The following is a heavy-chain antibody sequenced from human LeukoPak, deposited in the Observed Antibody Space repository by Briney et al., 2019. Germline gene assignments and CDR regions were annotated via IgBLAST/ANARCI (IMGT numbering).Heavy chain of an antibody. CDR2: VKRNGGEK. J-gene: IGHJ4*02. CDR1: TFTFTPGW. Sequence: GGSLRLSCEASTFTFTPGWMSWVRQAPGKGLEWVAMVKRNGGEKHYVDSVRGRFTISRDNAKNSLYLQMDSLRDEDTAVYYCASRDTAHPSGDHWGQGTLVTVSS. D-gene: IGHD5-18*01. CDR3: ASRDTAHPSGDH. V-gene: IGHV3-7*01.